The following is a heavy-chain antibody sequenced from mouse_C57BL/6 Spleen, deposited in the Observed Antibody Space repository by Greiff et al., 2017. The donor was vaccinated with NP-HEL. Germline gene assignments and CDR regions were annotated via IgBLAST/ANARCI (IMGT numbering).Heavy chain of an antibody. CDR3: ASSEDYYGSSYGAY. CDR2: IDPSDSYT. D-gene: IGHD1-1*01. Sequence: VQLQQSGAELVMPGASVKLSCKASGYTFTSYWMHWVKQRPGQGLEWIGEIDPSDSYTNYNQKFKGKSTLTVDKSSSTAYMQLSSLTSEDSAVYYWASSEDYYGSSYGAYWGQGTLVTVSA. J-gene: IGHJ3*01. CDR1: GYTFTSYW. V-gene: IGHV1-69*01.